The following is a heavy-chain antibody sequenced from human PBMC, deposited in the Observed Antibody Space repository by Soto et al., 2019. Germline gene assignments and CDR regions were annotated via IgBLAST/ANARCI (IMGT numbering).Heavy chain of an antibody. V-gene: IGHV4-59*01. CDR1: GGSISSYY. CDR2: IYYSGST. J-gene: IGHJ6*03. D-gene: IGHD3-3*01. Sequence: ETLSLTCTVSGGSISSYYWSWIRQPPGKGLEWIGYIYYSGSTNYNPSLKSRVTISVDTSKNQFSLKLSSVTAADTAVYYCARAVRFLEWLLYVPDYYYYMDVWGKGTTVTVSS. CDR3: ARAVRFLEWLLYVPDYYYYMDV.